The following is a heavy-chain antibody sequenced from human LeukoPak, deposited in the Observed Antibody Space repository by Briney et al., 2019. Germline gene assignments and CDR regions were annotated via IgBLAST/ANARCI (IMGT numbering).Heavy chain of an antibody. CDR1: GFTFSSYS. CDR3: ARDQADTAMVPPYFDY. J-gene: IGHJ4*02. Sequence: GGSLRLSCAASGFTFSSYSMNCVPQAPGKGLEWVSSISSSSSYIYYADSVKGRFTISRDNAKNSLYLQMNSLRAEDTAVYYCARDQADTAMVPPYFDYWGQGTLVTVSS. V-gene: IGHV3-21*01. CDR2: ISSSSSYI. D-gene: IGHD5-18*01.